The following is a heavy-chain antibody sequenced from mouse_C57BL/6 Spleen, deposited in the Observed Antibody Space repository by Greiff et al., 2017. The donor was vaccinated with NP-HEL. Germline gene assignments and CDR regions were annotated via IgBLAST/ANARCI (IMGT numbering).Heavy chain of an antibody. CDR2: IDPETGGT. Sequence: QVQLQRSGAELVRPGASVTLSCKASGYTFTDYEMHWVKQTPVHGLEWIGAIDPETGGTAYNQKFKGKAILTADKSSSTAYMELRSLTSEDSAVYYCTRGGIYDGSTGFAYWGQGTLVTVSA. D-gene: IGHD2-3*01. V-gene: IGHV1-15*01. J-gene: IGHJ3*01. CDR3: TRGGIYDGSTGFAY. CDR1: GYTFTDYE.